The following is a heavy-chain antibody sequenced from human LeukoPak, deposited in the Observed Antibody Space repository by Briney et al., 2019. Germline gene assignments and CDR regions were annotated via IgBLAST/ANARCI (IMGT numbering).Heavy chain of an antibody. CDR2: INAGNGNT. CDR1: GYTFTSYA. CDR3: AREGGYSSGWIN. D-gene: IGHD6-19*01. V-gene: IGHV1-3*01. J-gene: IGHJ4*02. Sequence: ASVKVSCKASGYTFTSYAMHWVRQAPGQRLEWMGWINAGNGNTKYSQKFQGRVTITRDTSASTAYMELSSLGSEDTAVYYCAREGGYSSGWINWGQGTLVTVSS.